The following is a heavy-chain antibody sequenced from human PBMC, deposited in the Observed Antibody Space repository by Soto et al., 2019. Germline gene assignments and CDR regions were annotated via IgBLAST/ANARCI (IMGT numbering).Heavy chain of an antibody. CDR2: INHSGST. CDR3: ARFRGYCSGGSCYSQPYYFDY. CDR1: GGSFSGYY. Sequence: PSETLSLTCAVYGGSFSGYYWSWIRQPPGKGPEWIGEINHSGSTNYNPSLKSRVTISVDTSKNQFSLKLSSVTAADTAVYYCARFRGYCSGGSCYSQPYYFDYWGQGTLVTVSS. J-gene: IGHJ4*02. D-gene: IGHD2-15*01. V-gene: IGHV4-34*01.